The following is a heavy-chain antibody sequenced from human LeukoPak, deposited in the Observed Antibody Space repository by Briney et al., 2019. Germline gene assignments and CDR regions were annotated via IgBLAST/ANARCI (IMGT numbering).Heavy chain of an antibody. D-gene: IGHD3-22*01. V-gene: IGHV3-23*01. CDR2: ISGGGDST. J-gene: IGHJ4*02. CDR1: GFTFSSYA. Sequence: GGSLRLSCAASGFTFSSYAMSWVRQAPGKGLEWVSGISGGGDSTYYADSVKGRFTISRDNSKNTLYLQMNSLRAEDTAVYYCAKDWDSSGYCHLDYWGQGTLVTVSS. CDR3: AKDWDSSGYCHLDY.